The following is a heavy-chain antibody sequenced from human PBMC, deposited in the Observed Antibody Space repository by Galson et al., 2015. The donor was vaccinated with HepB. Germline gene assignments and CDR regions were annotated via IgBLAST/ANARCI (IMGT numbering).Heavy chain of an antibody. V-gene: IGHV3-7*01. D-gene: IGHD1-7*01. CDR3: ARWRWRMGNFAFDL. Sequence: SLRLSCAASGFTFRTYWMSWVRQAPGKGLEWVANIKQDESEKDFVDSVKGRFTISRDNSNNSQFLQMNSLRVEDTAAYYCARWRWRMGNFAFDLWGQGTMVTVSS. CDR1: GFTFRTYW. CDR2: IKQDESEK. J-gene: IGHJ3*01.